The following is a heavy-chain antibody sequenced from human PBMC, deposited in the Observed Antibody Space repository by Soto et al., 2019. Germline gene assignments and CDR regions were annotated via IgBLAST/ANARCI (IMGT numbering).Heavy chain of an antibody. CDR3: ARALTSRDSSWYGDWFDP. J-gene: IGHJ5*02. Sequence: GGSLRLSCAASGFTVSSNYMSWVRQAPGKGLEWVSVIYSGGSTYYADSVKGRFTISRHNSKNTLYLQMNSLRAEDTAVYYCARALTSRDSSWYGDWFDPWGQGTLVTVSS. CDR1: GFTVSSNY. V-gene: IGHV3-53*04. CDR2: IYSGGST. D-gene: IGHD6-13*01.